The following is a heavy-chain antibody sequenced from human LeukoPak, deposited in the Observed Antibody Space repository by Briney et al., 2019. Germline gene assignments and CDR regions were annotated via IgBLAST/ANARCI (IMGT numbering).Heavy chain of an antibody. CDR1: GFTFSSYE. D-gene: IGHD3-3*01. CDR2: ISSSGSTI. CDR3: ARGQSQDFWSSYYTNYYYYYMDV. V-gene: IGHV3-48*03. J-gene: IGHJ6*03. Sequence: PGGSLRLSCAASGFTFSSYEMNWVRQAPGKGLEWVSYISSSGSTIYYADSVKGRFTISRDNAKNSLYLQMNSLRAEDTAVYYCARGQSQDFWSSYYTNYYYYYMDVWGEGTTVTVSS.